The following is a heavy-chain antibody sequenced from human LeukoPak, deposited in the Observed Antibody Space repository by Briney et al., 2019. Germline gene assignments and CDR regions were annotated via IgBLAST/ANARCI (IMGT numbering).Heavy chain of an antibody. Sequence: GGSLRLSCSASGFTFSSFWMHWVRHVPGKGLVWVSGVSSDGRITNYADFVKGRFTVSRGTAKNTLSLQMDSPRADDTAIYYCASSFRITGTTYYYWGQGTLVTVSS. V-gene: IGHV3-74*01. D-gene: IGHD1-20*01. CDR1: GFTFSSFW. CDR3: ASSFRITGTTYYY. CDR2: VSSDGRIT. J-gene: IGHJ4*02.